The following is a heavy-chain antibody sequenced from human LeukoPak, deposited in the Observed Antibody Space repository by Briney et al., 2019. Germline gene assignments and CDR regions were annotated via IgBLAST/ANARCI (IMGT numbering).Heavy chain of an antibody. V-gene: IGHV4-34*01. CDR2: INHSGST. D-gene: IGHD1-26*01. CDR3: ARGRGSYYFDY. J-gene: IGHJ4*02. Sequence: TSETLSLTCAVYGGSFSGYYWSWIRQPPGKGLEWIGEINHSGSTNYNPSLKSRVTISVDTSKNQSSLKLSSVTAADTAVYYCARGRGSYYFDYWGQGTLVTVSS. CDR1: GGSFSGYY.